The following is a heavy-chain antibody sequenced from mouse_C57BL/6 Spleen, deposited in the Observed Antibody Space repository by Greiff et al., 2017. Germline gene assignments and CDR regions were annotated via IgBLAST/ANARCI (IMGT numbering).Heavy chain of an antibody. V-gene: IGHV1-66*01. J-gene: IGHJ2*01. Sequence: QVQLQQSGPELVKPGASVKISCKASGYSFTSYYIHWVKQRPGQGLEWIGWIYPGSGNTTYTEKFKGKATLTADTSSSTAYMQLSILTSEDSAVYYCARPLVYSNYCYFDYWGQGTTLTVSS. CDR1: GYSFTSYY. CDR3: ARPLVYSNYCYFDY. D-gene: IGHD2-5*01. CDR2: IYPGSGNT.